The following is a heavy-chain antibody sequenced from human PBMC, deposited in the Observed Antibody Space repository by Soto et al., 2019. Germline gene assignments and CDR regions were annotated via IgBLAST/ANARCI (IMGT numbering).Heavy chain of an antibody. Sequence: QVQLQESGPGLVKPSQTLSLTCTVSGGSISSGGYYWSWIRQHPGKGLEWIGYIYYSGSTYYNPSLKSRVTISVDTSKNQFSLKLSSVTAADTAVYYCARSRRGYGSGSYYLQSYFDYWGQGTLVTVSS. V-gene: IGHV4-31*03. CDR2: IYYSGST. D-gene: IGHD3-10*01. J-gene: IGHJ4*02. CDR3: ARSRRGYGSGSYYLQSYFDY. CDR1: GGSISSGGYY.